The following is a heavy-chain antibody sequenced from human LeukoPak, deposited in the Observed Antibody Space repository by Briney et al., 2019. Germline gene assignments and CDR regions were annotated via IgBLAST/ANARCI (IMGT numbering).Heavy chain of an antibody. CDR1: GGSFSGYY. CDR2: IYTSGRT. Sequence: SETLSLTCAVYGGSFSGYYWSWIRQPAGKGLEWIGRIYTSGRTNYNTSLKSRVTMSVDTSKNQFSLNLTSVTAADTAVYYCASSNYYDSSGYYFGAFDIWGQGTMVTVSS. D-gene: IGHD3-22*01. V-gene: IGHV4-59*10. J-gene: IGHJ3*02. CDR3: ASSNYYDSSGYYFGAFDI.